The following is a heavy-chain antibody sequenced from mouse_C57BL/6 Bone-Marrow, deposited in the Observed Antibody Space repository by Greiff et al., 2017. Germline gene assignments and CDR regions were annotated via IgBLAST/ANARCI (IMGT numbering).Heavy chain of an antibody. CDR3: TTEENYYGSSFPWFAY. D-gene: IGHD1-1*01. Sequence: VQLKQSGAELVRPGASVKLSCTASGFNIKDDYMHWVKQRPEQGLEWIGWIDPENGDTEYASKFQGKATITADTSSNTAYLQLSSLTSEDTAVYYCTTEENYYGSSFPWFAYWGQGTLVTVSA. J-gene: IGHJ3*01. CDR1: GFNIKDDY. CDR2: IDPENGDT. V-gene: IGHV14-4*01.